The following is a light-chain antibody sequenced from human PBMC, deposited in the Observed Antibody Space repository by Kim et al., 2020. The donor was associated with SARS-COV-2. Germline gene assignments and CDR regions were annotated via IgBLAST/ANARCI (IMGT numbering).Light chain of an antibody. CDR1: QSVSRN. CDR2: GAS. Sequence: EIVMTQSPATLSVSPGDRATLSCRASQSVSRNLAWYQQKPGEAPKLLIYGASTRATGLPARFSGSGSGTEFTLTISSLQSEDFAVYYCQQYNNWPLTFGEGTKVDIK. V-gene: IGKV3-15*01. J-gene: IGKJ4*01. CDR3: QQYNNWPLT.